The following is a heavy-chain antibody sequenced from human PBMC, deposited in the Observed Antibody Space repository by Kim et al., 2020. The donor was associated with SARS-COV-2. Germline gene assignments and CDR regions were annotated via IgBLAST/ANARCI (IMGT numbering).Heavy chain of an antibody. Sequence: GGSLRLSCAASGFTFSSYAMSWVRQAPGKGLEWVSAISGSGGSTYYADSVKGRFTISRDNSKNTLYLQMNSLRAEDTAVYYCAKDPAQRITGTPNYFDYWGQGTLVTVSS. CDR2: ISGSGGST. D-gene: IGHD1-20*01. CDR1: GFTFSSYA. CDR3: AKDPAQRITGTPNYFDY. V-gene: IGHV3-23*01. J-gene: IGHJ4*02.